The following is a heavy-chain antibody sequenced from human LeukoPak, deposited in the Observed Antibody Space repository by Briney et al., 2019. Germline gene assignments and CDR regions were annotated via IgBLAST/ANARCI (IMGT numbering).Heavy chain of an antibody. CDR1: GGSISSGNYH. J-gene: IGHJ4*02. CDR2: IHHSGNA. Sequence: PSETLSLTCTVSGGSISSGNYHWAWIRQPPGKGLECIGSIHHSGNAYYNSSLESRVTISVDTSKNQFSLKLSSVTAADTAVYYCARDHYGVLDYWGQGTLVTVSS. CDR3: ARDHYGVLDY. D-gene: IGHD3-10*01. V-gene: IGHV4-39*07.